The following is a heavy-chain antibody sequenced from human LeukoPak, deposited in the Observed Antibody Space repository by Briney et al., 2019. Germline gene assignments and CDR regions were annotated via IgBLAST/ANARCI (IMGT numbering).Heavy chain of an antibody. CDR2: ISGDNNYI. D-gene: IGHD6-19*01. V-gene: IGHV3-21*01. CDR1: RFTFSSYT. J-gene: IGHJ4*02. Sequence: GGSLRLSCAASRFTFSSYTMNWVRQAPGKGLEWVSSISGDNNYIYYADSVKGRFTISRDNTKNSVYLQMNSLRAEDTAVYYCARDNEAVAGNRGSRYFDYWGQGTLVTVSS. CDR3: ARDNEAVAGNRGSRYFDY.